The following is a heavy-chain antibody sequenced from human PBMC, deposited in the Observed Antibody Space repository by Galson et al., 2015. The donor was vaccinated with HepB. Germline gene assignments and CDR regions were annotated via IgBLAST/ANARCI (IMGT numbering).Heavy chain of an antibody. V-gene: IGHV6-1*01. CDR2: TCYRSEWYN. Sequence: CAISGDSVSSDSAAWNWIRQSPSRGLEWLGRTCYRSEWYNDYAVSVKSRITINPDTSKNQFSLQLNSVTPEDTAVYYCARGLYYYDSSGYYSDAFDIWGQGTMVTVSS. CDR3: ARGLYYYDSSGYYSDAFDI. CDR1: GDSVSSDSAA. J-gene: IGHJ3*02. D-gene: IGHD3-22*01.